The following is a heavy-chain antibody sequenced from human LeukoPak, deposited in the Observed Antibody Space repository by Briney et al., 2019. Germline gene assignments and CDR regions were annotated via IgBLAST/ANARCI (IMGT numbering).Heavy chain of an antibody. Sequence: GGSLRLSCAASGFTFSSYGMHWVRQAPGKGLEWVAFIRYDGSNKYYADSVKGRFTISRDNSKNTLYLQMNSLRAEDTAVYYCAKDYGGRSSTSCPIDYWGQGTLVTVSS. CDR3: AKDYGGRSSTSCPIDY. CDR2: IRYDGSNK. D-gene: IGHD2-2*01. CDR1: GFTFSSYG. V-gene: IGHV3-30*02. J-gene: IGHJ4*02.